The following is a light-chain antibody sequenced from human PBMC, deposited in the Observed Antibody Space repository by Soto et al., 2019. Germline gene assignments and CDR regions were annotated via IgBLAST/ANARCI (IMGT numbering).Light chain of an antibody. J-gene: IGKJ4*01. CDR3: QQYNSYSLT. CDR1: QSISSW. Sequence: DIKMTQSPSTLSASVGDRVTITCRASQSISSWLAWHQQKPGKAPKLLIYKASSLESGVPSRFSGSGSGTEFTLTISSLQPDDFATYYCQQYNSYSLTFGGGTKVDIK. V-gene: IGKV1-5*03. CDR2: KAS.